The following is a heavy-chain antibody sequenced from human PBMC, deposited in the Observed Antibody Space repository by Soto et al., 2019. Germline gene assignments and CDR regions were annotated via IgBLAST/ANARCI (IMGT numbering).Heavy chain of an antibody. Sequence: QVQLQESGPGLVKASQTLSLICNVSGESISSGGYYWSWIRHHPGKGLEWIGYIYDSQSAYYNPALKSRVTLSMNTSKNHFAVKLSPVSAADTAVYYCARASSSSSAADYWGQGTLVTVSS. J-gene: IGHJ4*02. CDR1: GESISSGGYY. CDR2: IYDSQSA. CDR3: ARASSSSSAADY. D-gene: IGHD6-6*01. V-gene: IGHV4-31*03.